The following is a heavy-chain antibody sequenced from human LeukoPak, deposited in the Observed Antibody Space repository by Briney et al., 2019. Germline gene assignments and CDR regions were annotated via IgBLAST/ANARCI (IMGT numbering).Heavy chain of an antibody. CDR3: GRDALVGYFSYYYMDV. Sequence: PSETLSLTCTVSGGSVSSHYWTWIRQSPVKGMEWFGDISNSGCTSYNPPLKSRVTISIDTTKNQFSLKLSSVTAADTAVYYCGRDALVGYFSYYYMDVWGKGTTVTVSS. V-gene: IGHV4-59*02. J-gene: IGHJ6*03. D-gene: IGHD2-15*01. CDR1: GGSVSSHY. CDR2: ISNSGCT.